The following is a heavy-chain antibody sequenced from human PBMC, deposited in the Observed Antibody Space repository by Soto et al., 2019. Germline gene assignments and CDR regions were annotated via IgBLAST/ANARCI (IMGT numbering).Heavy chain of an antibody. CDR3: ARDPSNDYGGDTFDY. J-gene: IGHJ4*02. CDR2: IIPSYDRT. CDR1: GGTFSSYA. V-gene: IGHV1-69*04. Sequence: EASVKVSCKASGGTFSSYAIHWVRQAPGQGLEWLGKIIPSYDRTNYAQKFQGRVTVTADTYTTTAYMELSSLRSDDTAVYYCARDPSNDYGGDTFDYWGQGTLVTVSS. D-gene: IGHD4-17*01.